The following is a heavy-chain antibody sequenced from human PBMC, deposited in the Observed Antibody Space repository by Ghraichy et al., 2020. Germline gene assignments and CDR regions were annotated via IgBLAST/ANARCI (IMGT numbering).Heavy chain of an antibody. CDR1: AGSFNDYN. D-gene: IGHD3-3*01. J-gene: IGHJ6*03. CDR2: IHHSGST. V-gene: IGHV4-34*01. Sequence: SQTISLTCVVYAGSFNDYNWSWIRQSPGKGLEWIGEIHHSGSTNYNPSLKSRVTMSVDTSKNQFSLKLRSVTAADTAVYHCARARTDFGRASYHYYYMDVWGEGTTVTVSS. CDR3: ARARTDFGRASYHYYYMDV.